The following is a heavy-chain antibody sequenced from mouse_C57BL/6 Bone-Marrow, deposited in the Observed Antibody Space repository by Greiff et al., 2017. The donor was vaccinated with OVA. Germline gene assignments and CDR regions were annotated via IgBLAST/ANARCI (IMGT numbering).Heavy chain of an antibody. CDR1: GYTFTNYW. J-gene: IGHJ4*01. V-gene: IGHV1-63*01. Sequence: QVQLQQSGAELVRPGTSVKMSCKASGYTFTNYWIGWAKQRPGHGLEWIGDIYPGGGYTNYNEKFKGKATLTADKSSSTAYMQFSSLTSEDSAIYYRARERDYYGSSPYYAMDYWGQGTSVTVSS. CDR3: ARERDYYGSSPYYAMDY. CDR2: IYPGGGYT. D-gene: IGHD1-1*01.